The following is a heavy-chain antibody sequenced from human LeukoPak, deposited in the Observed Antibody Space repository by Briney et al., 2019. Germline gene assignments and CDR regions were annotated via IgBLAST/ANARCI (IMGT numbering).Heavy chain of an antibody. J-gene: IGHJ4*02. Sequence: TSETLSLTCTVSGGSISTYYWSWIRQPAGKGLEWIGRIYTSGSTNYNPSLKSEVTMSVDTSKNQFSLKVSSVTAADTAAYYCARSEYSSSFDYWGQGTLVTVSS. D-gene: IGHD6-6*01. V-gene: IGHV4-4*07. CDR3: ARSEYSSSFDY. CDR2: IYTSGST. CDR1: GGSISTYY.